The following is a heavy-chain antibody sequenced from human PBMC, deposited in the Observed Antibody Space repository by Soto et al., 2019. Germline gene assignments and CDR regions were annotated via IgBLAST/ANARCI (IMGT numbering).Heavy chain of an antibody. V-gene: IGHV4-59*01. CDR2: IYYSGST. J-gene: IGHJ4*02. CDR3: ARTNYYDILTGYYLDY. CDR1: GGSISSYY. D-gene: IGHD3-9*01. Sequence: SETLSLTCTVSGGSISSYYCSWIRQPPGKGLEWIGYIYYSGSTNYNPSLKSRVTISVDTSKNQFSLKLSSVTAADTAVYYCARTNYYDILTGYYLDYWGQGTLVTVS.